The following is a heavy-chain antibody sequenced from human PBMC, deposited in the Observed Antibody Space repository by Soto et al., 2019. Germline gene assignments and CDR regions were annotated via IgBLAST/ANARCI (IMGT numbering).Heavy chain of an antibody. CDR1: GYTFTGYY. CDR2: INPNSGGT. Sequence: QVQLVQSGAEVKKPGASVKVSCKASGYTFTGYYLHWVRQAPGQGLEWMGWINPNSGGTNYAQKFQGRVTMTRDTSISTAYRELSRLRSDDTAVYYCARAPLIVVVVATNWFDPWGQGTLVTVSS. CDR3: ARAPLIVVVVATNWFDP. J-gene: IGHJ5*02. D-gene: IGHD2-15*01. V-gene: IGHV1-2*02.